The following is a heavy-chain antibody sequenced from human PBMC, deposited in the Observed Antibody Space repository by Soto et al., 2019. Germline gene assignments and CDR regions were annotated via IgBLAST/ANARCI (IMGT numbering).Heavy chain of an antibody. CDR3: ARAIEAAANWFDH. Sequence: GGSLRLACAASGFTFSSYGMHWVRQAPGKGLEWVAVIWYDGSNKYYADSVKGRFTISRDNSKNTLYLQMNSLRAEDTAVYYCARAIEAAANWFDHWAQGTLVTVSS. J-gene: IGHJ5*02. V-gene: IGHV3-33*01. CDR1: GFTFSSYG. CDR2: IWYDGSNK. D-gene: IGHD6-13*01.